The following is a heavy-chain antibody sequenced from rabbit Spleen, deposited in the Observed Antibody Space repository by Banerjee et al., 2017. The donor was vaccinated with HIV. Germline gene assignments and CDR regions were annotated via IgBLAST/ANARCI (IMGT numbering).Heavy chain of an antibody. V-gene: IGHV1S45*01. CDR2: IDTGSSGFT. CDR3: ARDTSSSFSSYGMDL. CDR1: GVSFSLTSY. Sequence: QEQLEESGGDLVKPGASLTLTCTASGVSFSLTSYMCWVRQAPGKGLEWIACIDTGSSGFTYFASWAKGRFTISKTSSTTVTLQMTSLTAADTATYFCARDTSSSFSSYGMDLWGPGTLVTVS. D-gene: IGHD1-1*01. J-gene: IGHJ6*01.